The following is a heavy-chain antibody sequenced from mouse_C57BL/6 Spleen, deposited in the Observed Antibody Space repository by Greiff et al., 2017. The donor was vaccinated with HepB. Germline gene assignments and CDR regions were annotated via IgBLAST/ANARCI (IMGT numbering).Heavy chain of an antibody. CDR3: ARSAI. D-gene: IGHD2-12*01. CDR2: IDSNGGST. V-gene: IGHV5-6-3*01. CDR1: RFTISSYG. Sequence: EVQLVESGGGIVQPGGSLKRSGAASRFTISSYGMSSVRQTPDKRLELVATIDSNGGSTDYPDSVTRRFTISGDNAKNALYLQMRSLKSEDRAMYYCARSAIWGQGTTLTVSS. J-gene: IGHJ2*01.